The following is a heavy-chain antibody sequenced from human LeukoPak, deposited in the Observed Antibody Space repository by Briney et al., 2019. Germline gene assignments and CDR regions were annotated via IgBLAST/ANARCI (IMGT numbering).Heavy chain of an antibody. Sequence: GGSLRLSCAASGFTFSSYAMSWVRQAPGKGLEWVSSISSSSSYIYYADSVKGRFTISRDNAKNSLYLQMNSLRAEDTAVYYCARDQTGVIDYWGQGTLVTVSS. CDR2: ISSSSSYI. V-gene: IGHV3-21*01. CDR1: GFTFSSYA. D-gene: IGHD7-27*01. J-gene: IGHJ4*02. CDR3: ARDQTGVIDY.